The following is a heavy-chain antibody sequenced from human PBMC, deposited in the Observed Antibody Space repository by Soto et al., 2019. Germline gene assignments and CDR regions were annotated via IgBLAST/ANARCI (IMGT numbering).Heavy chain of an antibody. CDR2: ISGSGGSK. D-gene: IGHD4-17*01. V-gene: IGHV3-23*01. J-gene: IGHJ3*02. CDR3: AKDQNLVEGDYDLFDI. Sequence: EVQLLESGGGLVQPGGSLRLSCAASGFSFNIYVMSWVRQAPGKGLEWVSAISGSGGSKHYADSVKGRFTISRDNSKNHLYLQKSSLRDEDRHVYYCAKDQNLVEGDYDLFDIWGPGTMVTVSS. CDR1: GFSFNIYV.